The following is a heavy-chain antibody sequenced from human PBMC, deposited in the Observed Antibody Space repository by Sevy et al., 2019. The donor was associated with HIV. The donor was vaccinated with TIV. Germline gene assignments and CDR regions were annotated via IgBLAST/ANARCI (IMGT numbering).Heavy chain of an antibody. V-gene: IGHV3-30-3*01. CDR1: GFTFSSYA. Sequence: GGSLRLSCAASGFTFSSYAMHWVRQAPGKGLEWVAVISYDGSNKYYADSVKGRFTISRDNSKNTLYLQMNSLRAEDTAVYYCAREPGATMVLGHLDYWGQGTLVTVSS. J-gene: IGHJ4*02. D-gene: IGHD3-10*01. CDR3: AREPGATMVLGHLDY. CDR2: ISYDGSNK.